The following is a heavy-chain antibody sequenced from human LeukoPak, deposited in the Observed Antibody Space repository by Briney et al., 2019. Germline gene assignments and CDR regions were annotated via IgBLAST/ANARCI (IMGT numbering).Heavy chain of an antibody. CDR2: ISYDGSNK. D-gene: IGHD3-10*01. J-gene: IGHJ3*02. Sequence: GGSLRLSCAASGFTFSSYGMHWVRQAPGKGLEWVAVISYDGSNKYYADSVKGRFTISRDNSKNTLYLQMNSLRAEDTAVYYCARYNRNMVRGVIMSAFDIWGQGTMVTVSS. CDR3: ARYNRNMVRGVIMSAFDI. V-gene: IGHV3-30*12. CDR1: GFTFSSYG.